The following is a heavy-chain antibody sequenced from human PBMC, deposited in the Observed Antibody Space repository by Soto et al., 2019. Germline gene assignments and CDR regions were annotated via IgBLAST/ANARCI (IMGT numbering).Heavy chain of an antibody. CDR3: AAGSGWYLTDY. J-gene: IGHJ4*02. V-gene: IGHV3-11*06. Sequence: PGGSLRLSCAASGFTFSDYYMSWIRQAPGKGLEWVSYISSSSSYTNYADSVKGRFTISRDNAKNSLYLQMNSLRAEDTAVYYCAAGSGWYLTDYWGQGTLVTVSS. CDR2: ISSSSSYT. CDR1: GFTFSDYY. D-gene: IGHD6-19*01.